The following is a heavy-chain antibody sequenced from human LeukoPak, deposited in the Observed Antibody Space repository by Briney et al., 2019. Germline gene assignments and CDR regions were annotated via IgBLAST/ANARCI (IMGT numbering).Heavy chain of an antibody. V-gene: IGHV4-34*01. CDR2: INHSGST. CDR3: ASGTSCFS. D-gene: IGHD2-2*01. J-gene: IGHJ4*02. Sequence: PSETLSLTCAVYGGSFSGYYWSWIRQPPGKGLEWIGEINHSGSTNYNPSLKSRVTISVDTSKNQFSLKLSSVTAADTAVYYCASGTSCFSWGQGTLDTVSS. CDR1: GGSFSGYY.